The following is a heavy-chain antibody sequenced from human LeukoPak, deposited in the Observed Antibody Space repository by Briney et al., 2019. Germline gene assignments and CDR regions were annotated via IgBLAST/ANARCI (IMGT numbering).Heavy chain of an antibody. Sequence: ASVKVSCKASGYTFTGYYMHWVRQAPGQGLEWMGWINPNSGGTNYAQKFQGRVTMTRDTSISTAYMELSRLRSEDTAVYYCARGAYDSSGYIPGYWGQGTLVTVSS. CDR1: GYTFTGYY. CDR2: INPNSGGT. CDR3: ARGAYDSSGYIPGY. J-gene: IGHJ4*02. D-gene: IGHD3-22*01. V-gene: IGHV1-2*02.